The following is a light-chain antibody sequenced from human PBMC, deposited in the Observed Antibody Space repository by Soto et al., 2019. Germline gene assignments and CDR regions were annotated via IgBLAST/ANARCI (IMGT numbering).Light chain of an antibody. CDR1: QSIGTW. CDR3: QNFRSSAIS. V-gene: IGKV1-5*01. Sequence: DIQVTQSPSTLSASVGDRVTITCGASQSIGTWLAWYQQKPGKAPKLLIYAASNLQGGVPSRFSGSGSGADFTLTISSLQPEDFATYYCQNFRSSAISFGGGTKVDIK. J-gene: IGKJ4*01. CDR2: AAS.